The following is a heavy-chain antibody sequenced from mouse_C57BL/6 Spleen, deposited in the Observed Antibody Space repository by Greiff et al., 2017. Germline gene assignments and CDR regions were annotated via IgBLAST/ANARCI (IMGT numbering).Heavy chain of an antibody. CDR3: TGRTTVVATDYYAMDY. V-gene: IGHV6-3*01. J-gene: IGHJ4*01. CDR1: GFTFSNYW. CDR2: IRLKSDNYAT. D-gene: IGHD1-1*01. Sequence: EVQLVESGGGLVQPGGSMKLSCVASGFTFSNYWMNWVRQSPETGLEWVAQIRLKSDNYATHYAESVKGRFTISRDDSKSSVYLQMNNLRAEDTGIYYCTGRTTVVATDYYAMDYWGQGTSVTVSS.